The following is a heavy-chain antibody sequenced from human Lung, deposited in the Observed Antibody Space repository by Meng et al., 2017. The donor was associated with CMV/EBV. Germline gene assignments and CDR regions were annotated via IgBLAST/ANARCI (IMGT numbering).Heavy chain of an antibody. Sequence: XVSXKGSGYTFTKYWIGWVRQMPGKGLEWMGIVYPGDSDMRYSPSFQGQVTISADKSINTAYLQWSSLKASDSAMYYCARRGEDSSLPDYYFYGMDVWXPGNXVNGAS. CDR1: GYTFTKYW. CDR2: VYPGDSDM. D-gene: IGHD6-6*01. CDR3: ARRGEDSSLPDYYFYGMDV. V-gene: IGHV5-51*01. J-gene: IGHJ6*01.